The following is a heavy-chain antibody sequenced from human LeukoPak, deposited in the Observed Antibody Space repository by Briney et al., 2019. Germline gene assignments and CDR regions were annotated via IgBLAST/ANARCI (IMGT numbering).Heavy chain of an antibody. CDR3: ARDTLLWFGEPNAFDI. D-gene: IGHD3-10*01. CDR2: INSDGSST. Sequence: QSGGSLRLSCAASGFTFSSYWMPWVRQAPGKGLVWVSRINSDGSSTSYADSVKGRFTISRDNAKNTLYLQMNSLRAEDTAVYYYARDTLLWFGEPNAFDIWGQGTMVTVSS. J-gene: IGHJ3*02. V-gene: IGHV3-74*01. CDR1: GFTFSSYW.